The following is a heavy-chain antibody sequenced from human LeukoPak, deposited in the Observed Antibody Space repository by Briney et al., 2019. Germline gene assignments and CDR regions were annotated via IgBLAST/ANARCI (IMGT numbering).Heavy chain of an antibody. V-gene: IGHV3-21*06. D-gene: IGHD6-13*01. CDR2: ISSTSTFL. CDR1: GFNFNTYS. Sequence: GGSLTLSCGASGFNFNTYSMNWVRQAPGQGMEWVSSISSTSTFLYYADSGKGRFTVSRDNAAHTVFLQLPGLRVEDTAVYYCTIGGYSSNWYPHFEYWGEGTKVTVSS. J-gene: IGHJ4*02. CDR3: TIGGYSSNWYPHFEY.